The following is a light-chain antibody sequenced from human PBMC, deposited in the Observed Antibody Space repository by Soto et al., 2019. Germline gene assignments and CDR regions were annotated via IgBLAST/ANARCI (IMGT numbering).Light chain of an antibody. V-gene: IGKV3-15*01. J-gene: IGKJ1*01. CDR2: RAS. Sequence: IVMTQSPATLSVSPGERATLSCRASQSINSNLAWYQQKPGQAPRLLMFRASIRATGFPARFSGSGSGTEFNITISSLQSEDSAVYYCQQYVTSSPRTFGQGTKVDIK. CDR1: QSINSN. CDR3: QQYVTSSPRT.